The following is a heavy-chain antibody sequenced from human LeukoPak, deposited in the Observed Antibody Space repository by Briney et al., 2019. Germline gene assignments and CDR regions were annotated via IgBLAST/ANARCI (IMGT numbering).Heavy chain of an antibody. CDR3: TTSNYYDSSGYYFRPPDAFDI. CDR1: GFTFSSNS. CDR2: IKSKTDGGTT. D-gene: IGHD3-22*01. V-gene: IGHV3-15*01. Sequence: GGSLRLSCAASGFTFSSNSMNWVRQAPGKGLEWVGRIKSKTDGGTTDYAAPVKGRFTISRDDSKNTLYLQMNSLKTEDTAVYYCTTSNYYDSSGYYFRPPDAFDIWGQGTMVTVSS. J-gene: IGHJ3*02.